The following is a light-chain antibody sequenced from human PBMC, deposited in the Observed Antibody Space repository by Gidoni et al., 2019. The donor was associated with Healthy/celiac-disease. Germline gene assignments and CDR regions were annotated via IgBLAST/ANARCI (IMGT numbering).Light chain of an antibody. J-gene: IGLJ2*01. CDR3: QAWDSSTVVV. CDR2: QDS. Sequence: SFAPTQPPSLSVSPGQTASITCSGDKLGDKYACWYQQKPGPSPVLVIYQDSKRPSGLPERFSGSNSGSTATLTISGTQAIDEADYYCQAWDSSTVVVFGGVTKLTVL. V-gene: IGLV3-1*01. CDR1: KLGDKY.